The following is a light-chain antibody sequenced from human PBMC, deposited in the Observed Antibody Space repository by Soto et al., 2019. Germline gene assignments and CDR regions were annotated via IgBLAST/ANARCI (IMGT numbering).Light chain of an antibody. Sequence: DIQMTQSPSTLSASVGDSVTITCRASQSISSWLAWYQQKPGKAPKLLIYDASSLESGVPSRFSGSGSGAEFTLTISSLQPDDFATYYCQQYSSYSCTFGQGTKLEIK. CDR1: QSISSW. CDR2: DAS. CDR3: QQYSSYSCT. V-gene: IGKV1-5*01. J-gene: IGKJ2*02.